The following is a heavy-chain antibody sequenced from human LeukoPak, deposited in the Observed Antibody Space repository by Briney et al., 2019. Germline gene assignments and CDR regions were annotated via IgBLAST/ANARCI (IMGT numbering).Heavy chain of an antibody. CDR3: ARPGDSYAFDI. CDR2: IYTSGST. V-gene: IGHV4-61*02. CDR1: GGSISSGSYY. Sequence: PSETLSLTCTVSGGSISSGSYYWSWIRQPAGKGLEWIGRIYTSGSTNYNPSLKSRVTISLDTSKNHFSLKLSSVTAADTAVYYCARPGDSYAFDIWGQGTMVTVSS. J-gene: IGHJ3*02. D-gene: IGHD2-21*01.